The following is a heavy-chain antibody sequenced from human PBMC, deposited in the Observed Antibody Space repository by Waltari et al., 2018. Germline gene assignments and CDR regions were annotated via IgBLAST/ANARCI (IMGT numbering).Heavy chain of an antibody. J-gene: IGHJ4*02. CDR1: GFTFSSYT. Sequence: EVQLLESGGGLVQPGGSLRLSCAASGFTFSSYTMSWVRRAPGKGVEGVSAISGSGGSTYYADSVKGRFTLSRDNSKNTLYLQMNSLRADDTAVYYCAKDDFSQWELHTNWGQGTLVTVSS. V-gene: IGHV3-23*01. CDR2: ISGSGGST. D-gene: IGHD1-26*01. CDR3: AKDDFSQWELHTN.